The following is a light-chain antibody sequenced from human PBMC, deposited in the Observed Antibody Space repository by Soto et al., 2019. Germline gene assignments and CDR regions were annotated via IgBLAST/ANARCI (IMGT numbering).Light chain of an antibody. CDR1: QSISNTY. J-gene: IGKJ1*01. Sequence: EVVLTQSAGTLSLSPGQRATLSCRASQSISNTYLVWYQQKPGQAPGLLTYAASNRATGIPDRFSGSGSGTDLTLTISRLEPEDFAVYYCQHYGDSPRRVFGQGTKVEVK. CDR2: AAS. CDR3: QHYGDSPRRV. V-gene: IGKV3-20*01.